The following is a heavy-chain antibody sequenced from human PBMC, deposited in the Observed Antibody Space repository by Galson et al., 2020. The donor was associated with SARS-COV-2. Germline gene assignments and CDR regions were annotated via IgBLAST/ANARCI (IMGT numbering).Heavy chain of an antibody. Sequence: GGSLRLSCAASGFPSRNYGMHWVRQAPGKGPEWVALIWLDGRKEFYVDSVKGRFTISRDNSKNTLYLQMNNLRAEDTALYYCTSALKRAGGGVYGMDVWGQGTTVTVSS. CDR2: IWLDGRKE. CDR3: TSALKRAGGGVYGMDV. CDR1: GFPSRNYG. D-gene: IGHD2-8*02. J-gene: IGHJ6*02. V-gene: IGHV3-33*01.